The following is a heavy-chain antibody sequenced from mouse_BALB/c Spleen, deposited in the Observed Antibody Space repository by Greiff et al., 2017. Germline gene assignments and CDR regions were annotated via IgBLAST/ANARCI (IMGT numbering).Heavy chain of an antibody. J-gene: IGHJ2*01. CDR1: GYSITSGYY. CDR2: ISYDGSN. D-gene: IGHD2-14*01. CDR3: ASYRYYYFDY. V-gene: IGHV3-6*02. Sequence: EVQLVESGPGLVKPSQSLSLTCSVTGYSITSGYYWNWIRQFPGNKLEWMGYISYDGSNNYNPSLKNRISITRDTSKNQFFLKLNSVTTEDTATYYCASYRYYYFDYWGQGTTLTVSS.